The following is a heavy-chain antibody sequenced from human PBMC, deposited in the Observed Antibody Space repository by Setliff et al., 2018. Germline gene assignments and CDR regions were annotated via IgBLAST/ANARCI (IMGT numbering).Heavy chain of an antibody. D-gene: IGHD6-19*01. CDR1: GGTFSSYA. V-gene: IGHV1-69*13. CDR2: IIPIFGTA. J-gene: IGHJ4*02. Sequence: GASVKVSCKASGGTFSSYAISWVRQAPGRGLEWMGGIIPIFGTANYAQKFQGRVTITADESTSTAYMELSGLRSEDTAVYYCAREGSGWYYDYWGQGTLVTVSS. CDR3: AREGSGWYYDY.